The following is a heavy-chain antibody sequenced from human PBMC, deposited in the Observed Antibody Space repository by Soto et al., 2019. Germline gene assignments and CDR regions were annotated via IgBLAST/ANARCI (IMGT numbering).Heavy chain of an antibody. D-gene: IGHD3-9*01. J-gene: IGHJ4*02. V-gene: IGHV3-30*04. CDR3: AKVPLRHYYFAS. CDR2: ISNDGSNK. CDR1: GFTFRNYA. Sequence: QVQLVDSGGGVVQPGRSLRLSCAASGFTFRNYAMHWVRQAPGKGLEWVALISNDGSNKYYADSVKGRFTISRDNSQNTLYLQMNTLRAEDTAVYFCAKVPLRHYYFASWGQGTMVTVSS.